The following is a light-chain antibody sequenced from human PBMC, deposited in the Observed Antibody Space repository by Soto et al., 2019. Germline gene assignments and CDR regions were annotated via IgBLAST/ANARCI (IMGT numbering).Light chain of an antibody. CDR3: QQGGT. V-gene: IGKV3-11*01. CDR1: QSVNSY. J-gene: IGKJ5*01. Sequence: EIVLTQSPATLSLSPGERVTVSCRASQSVNSYLAWYQQRPGQAPRLLIYDASNRATGIPARFSGSGSGTDFTLTISSLEPKDFAVYYCQQGGTFGQGTRLEIK. CDR2: DAS.